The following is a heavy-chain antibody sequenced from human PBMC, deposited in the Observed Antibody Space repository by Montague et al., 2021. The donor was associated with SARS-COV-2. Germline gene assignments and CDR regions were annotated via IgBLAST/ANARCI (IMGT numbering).Heavy chain of an antibody. CDR1: GDSVSGNGIA. Sequence: CAISGDSVSGNGIAWNWFRQDPSRRLEWLGRTFFKSEWNYHYADSVKSRITIDPDTSKNQVSLQLRSVTPEDTAVYFCSRVRHLERGMDVWGQGTTVTVSS. V-gene: IGHV6-1*01. J-gene: IGHJ6*02. CDR2: TFFKSEWNY. CDR3: SRVRHLERGMDV. D-gene: IGHD1-1*01.